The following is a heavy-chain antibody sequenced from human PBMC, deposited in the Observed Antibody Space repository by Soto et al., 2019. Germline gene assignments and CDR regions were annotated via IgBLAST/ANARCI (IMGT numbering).Heavy chain of an antibody. V-gene: IGHV2-5*01. J-gene: IGHJ5*02. CDR3: AHFFWSGYYSGWNDGSWFDP. CDR1: GFSLSTSGVG. D-gene: IGHD3-3*01. Sequence: GSGPTLVNPTQTLTLTCTFSGFSLSTSGVGVGWIRQPPGKALEWLALIYWNDDKRYSPSLKSRLTITKDTSKNQVVLTMTNMDPVDTATYYCAHFFWSGYYSGWNDGSWFDPWGQGTLVTVSS. CDR2: IYWNDDK.